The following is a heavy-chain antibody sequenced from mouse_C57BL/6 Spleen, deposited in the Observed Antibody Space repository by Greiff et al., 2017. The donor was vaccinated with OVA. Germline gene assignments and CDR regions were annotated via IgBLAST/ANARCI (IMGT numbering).Heavy chain of an antibody. V-gene: IGHV1-69*01. CDR3: ARVRYYAMDY. CDR1: GYTFTSYW. CDR2: IDPSDSYT. J-gene: IGHJ4*01. Sequence: VQLQQSGAELVMPGASVKLSCKASGYTFTSYWMHWVKQRPGQGLEWIGEIDPSDSYTNYNQKFKGKSTLTVDKSSSTAYMQLSSLTSEDSAVYYCARVRYYAMDYWGQGTSVTVSS.